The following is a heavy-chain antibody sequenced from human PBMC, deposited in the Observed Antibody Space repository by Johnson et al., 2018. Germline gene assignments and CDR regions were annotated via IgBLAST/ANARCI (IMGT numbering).Heavy chain of an antibody. Sequence: QVQLVESGAEVKKPGASVKVSCKASGYTFTSYDINWVRQATGQGLEWMGWMNPNSGNTGYAQKFQGRVTMTRNTSISTAYMELSILRSEDTAVDDCARLSVGFGQRGYYYCMDVWGKGTTVTVSS. D-gene: IGHD3-10*01. V-gene: IGHV1-8*01. CDR1: GYTFTSYD. CDR2: MNPNSGNT. CDR3: ARLSVGFGQRGYYYCMDV. J-gene: IGHJ6*04.